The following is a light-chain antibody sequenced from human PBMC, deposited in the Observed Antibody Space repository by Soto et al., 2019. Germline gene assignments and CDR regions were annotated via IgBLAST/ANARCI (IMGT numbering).Light chain of an antibody. Sequence: QSALTQPASVSRSPGQSITISCTGTSSDVGVYDYVSWYQQHPGKAPKLLIYDVSNRPAGISNHFSGSKSGNTASLTISGLQAEDEADYYCSSYTTSATRVFGGGTKVTVL. CDR3: SSYTTSATRV. CDR1: SSDVGVYDY. CDR2: DVS. J-gene: IGLJ2*01. V-gene: IGLV2-14*03.